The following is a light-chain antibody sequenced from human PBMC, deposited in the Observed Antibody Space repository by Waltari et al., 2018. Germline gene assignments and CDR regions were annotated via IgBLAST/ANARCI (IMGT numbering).Light chain of an antibody. CDR2: GAS. CDR3: QQYDGSSVT. V-gene: IGKV3-20*01. J-gene: IGKJ4*01. Sequence: EIVFTQSPRTLSLSPGERATLTCRASQTISGSWLTWYQQKPGQAPWLVIYGASIRATAIPDRFSGSGSGTDFTLTISRLEPEDFAVYYCQQYDGSSVTFGGGTKVEIK. CDR1: QTISGSW.